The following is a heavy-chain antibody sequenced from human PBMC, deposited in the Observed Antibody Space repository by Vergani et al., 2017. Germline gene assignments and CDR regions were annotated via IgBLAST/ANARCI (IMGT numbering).Heavy chain of an antibody. V-gene: IGHV3-33*01. CDR2: IWYDGSNK. CDR3: TRGPNYYYYYMDV. CDR1: GFTFSSYG. J-gene: IGHJ6*03. Sequence: QVQLVESGGGVVQPGRSLRLSCAASGFTFSSYGMHWVRQAPGKGLEWVAVIWYDGSNKYYADSVKGRFTISRDNSKNTLYLQMNSLRAENTAVYYCTRGPNYYYYYMDVWGKGTTVIVSS.